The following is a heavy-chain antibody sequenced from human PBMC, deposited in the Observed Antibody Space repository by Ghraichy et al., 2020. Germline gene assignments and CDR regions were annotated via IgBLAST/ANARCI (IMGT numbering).Heavy chain of an antibody. J-gene: IGHJ3*02. Sequence: GGSLRLSCTASGFTFSTYSLSWFRQAPGKGLEWMAYICGGCDSTYYADSVKGRFTISSDKASDSVYLQMSRLRDDDTAVYYCARDLYTGDNKEAFDIWGQGTMVSVSS. CDR2: ICGGCDST. CDR3: ARDLYTGDNKEAFDI. CDR1: GFTFSTYS. V-gene: IGHV3-48*02. D-gene: IGHD7-27*01.